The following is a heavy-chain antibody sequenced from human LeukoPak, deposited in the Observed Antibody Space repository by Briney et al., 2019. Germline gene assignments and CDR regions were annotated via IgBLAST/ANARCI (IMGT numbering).Heavy chain of an antibody. CDR1: GFTFSSYW. Sequence: GGSLRLSCAASGFTFSSYWMHWVRQAPGKGLVRVSRIKSDGSTNYADSVKGRFTISRDNAKNTVSLQMNSLRAEDTGVYYCARAPSEIGGYYPEYFRHWGQGTLVTVSS. V-gene: IGHV3-74*01. J-gene: IGHJ1*01. CDR2: IKSDGST. CDR3: ARAPSEIGGYYPEYFRH. D-gene: IGHD3-22*01.